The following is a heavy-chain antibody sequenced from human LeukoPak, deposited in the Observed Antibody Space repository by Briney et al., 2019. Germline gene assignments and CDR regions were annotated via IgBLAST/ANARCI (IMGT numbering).Heavy chain of an antibody. CDR2: IYYSGST. D-gene: IGHD4-17*01. Sequence: SETLSLTCTVSGGSISSSSYYWGWIRQPPGKGLEWIGSIYYSGSTYYNPSLKSRVTISVDTSKNQFSLKLSSVTAADTAVYYCARGGLYGDNWFDPWGQGTLVTVSS. CDR3: ARGGLYGDNWFDP. V-gene: IGHV4-39*07. CDR1: GGSISSSSYY. J-gene: IGHJ5*02.